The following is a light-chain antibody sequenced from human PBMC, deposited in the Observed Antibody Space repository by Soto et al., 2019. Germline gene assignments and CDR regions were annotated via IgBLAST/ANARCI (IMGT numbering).Light chain of an antibody. CDR1: QGISRY. J-gene: IGKJ4*01. Sequence: PGDTATLSCKTSQGISRYLAWYQQRPGQAPRLLIYDASTRATGVPARFSGNGSRTDFTLTIARLEPEDFAVYYCQQRSYWRFGGGTRVQIK. V-gene: IGKV3D-11*01. CDR3: QQRSYWR. CDR2: DAS.